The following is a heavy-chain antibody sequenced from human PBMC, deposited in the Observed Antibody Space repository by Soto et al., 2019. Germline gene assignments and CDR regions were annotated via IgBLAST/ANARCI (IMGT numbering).Heavy chain of an antibody. V-gene: IGHV3-23*01. Sequence: PGGSLRLSCAASGFTFSSYAMSWVRQAPGKGLEWVSAISGSGGSTYYADSVKGRFTISGDNSKNTLYLQMNSLRAEDTAVYYCAKGVAVAGMKYYFDYWGQGTLVTVSS. D-gene: IGHD6-19*01. CDR2: ISGSGGST. CDR3: AKGVAVAGMKYYFDY. J-gene: IGHJ4*02. CDR1: GFTFSSYA.